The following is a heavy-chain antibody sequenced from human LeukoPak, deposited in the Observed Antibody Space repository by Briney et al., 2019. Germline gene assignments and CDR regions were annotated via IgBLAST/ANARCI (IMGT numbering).Heavy chain of an antibody. CDR2: IYPGDSDT. V-gene: IGHV5-51*01. D-gene: IGHD6-13*01. CDR3: ARTYSSSWGGYFDY. J-gene: IGHJ4*02. CDR1: GYSFTSYW. Sequence: GESLQISCQGSGYSFTSYWIGWVRQLPGKGLEWMGIIYPGDSDTRYSPSFQGHVTISADKSITTAYVQWSSLKASDTAIYYCARTYSSSWGGYFDYWGQGTLVTVSS.